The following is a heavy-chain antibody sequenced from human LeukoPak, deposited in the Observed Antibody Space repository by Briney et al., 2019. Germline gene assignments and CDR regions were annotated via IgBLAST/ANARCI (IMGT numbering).Heavy chain of an antibody. J-gene: IGHJ4*02. Sequence: GGSLRLSCAASDFSFITYAMSWVRQAPGKGLEWVSTISGGGDATYYADSVKGRFTISRDNAKNSPYLQMNSLRAEDTAVYYCARDHSSAVTSGYWGQGTLVTVSS. CDR1: DFSFITYA. V-gene: IGHV3-23*01. CDR2: ISGGGDAT. D-gene: IGHD3-22*01. CDR3: ARDHSSAVTSGY.